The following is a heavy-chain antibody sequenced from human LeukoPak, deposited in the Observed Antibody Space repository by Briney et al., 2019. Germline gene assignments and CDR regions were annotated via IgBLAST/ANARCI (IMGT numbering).Heavy chain of an antibody. CDR1: GYTFTSYG. CDR3: ATSPVTRILPVYGSGTKLPSDY. V-gene: IGHV1-24*01. D-gene: IGHD3-10*01. J-gene: IGHJ4*02. Sequence: ASVKVSCKASGYTFTSYGISWVRQAPGKGLEWMGGFDPEDGETIYAQKFQGRVTMTEDTSTDTAYMELSSLRSEDTAVYYCATSPVTRILPVYGSGTKLPSDYWGQGTLVTVSS. CDR2: FDPEDGET.